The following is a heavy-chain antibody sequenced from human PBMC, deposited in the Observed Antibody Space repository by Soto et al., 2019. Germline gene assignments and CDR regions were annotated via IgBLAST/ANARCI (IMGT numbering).Heavy chain of an antibody. CDR1: GFTFSASW. V-gene: IGHV3-15*04. D-gene: IGHD1-26*01. Sequence: EVQLVESGGGLVEPGGSLRLSCAASGFTFSASWMGWVRQAPGKGLEYVGRIGTKPGGGPTDYTAPVKGRFTVSRDDSRNALYLKVQNLKTEDTAVYCCSTSGGGHWGQGALVTVSS. CDR2: IGTKPGGGPT. J-gene: IGHJ4*02. CDR3: STSGGGH.